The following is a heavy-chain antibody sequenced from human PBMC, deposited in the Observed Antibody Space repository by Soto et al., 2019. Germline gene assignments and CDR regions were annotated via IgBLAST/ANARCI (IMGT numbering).Heavy chain of an antibody. V-gene: IGHV3-7*03. CDR2: IKQDGSEK. Sequence: PRWSLRLSCSASVFTFSSYWMSWVRQAPGKGLEWVANIKQDGSEKYYVDSVKGRFTISRDNAKNSLYLQMNSLRAEDTAVYYCAREDGMDVWGQGTTVTVSS. CDR3: AREDGMDV. J-gene: IGHJ6*02. CDR1: VFTFSSYW.